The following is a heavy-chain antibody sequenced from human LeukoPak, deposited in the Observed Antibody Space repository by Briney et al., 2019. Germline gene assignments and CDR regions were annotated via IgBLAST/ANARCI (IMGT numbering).Heavy chain of an antibody. J-gene: IGHJ4*02. V-gene: IGHV4-59*01. D-gene: IGHD2/OR15-2a*01. CDR3: ARFLYYFDH. CDR1: GGSISSYY. CDR2: IYYSGST. Sequence: PSETLSLTCTVSGGSISSYYWSWIRQPPGKGLEWIGYIYYSGSTNYNPSLKSRVTISVDTSKNQFSLKLSSVTAAGTAVYYCARFLYYFDHWGQGTLVTVSS.